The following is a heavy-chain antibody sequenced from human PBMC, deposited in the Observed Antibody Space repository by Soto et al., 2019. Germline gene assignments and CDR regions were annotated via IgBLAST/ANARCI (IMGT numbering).Heavy chain of an antibody. CDR2: IGSSSTYI. CDR1: GFTFSSFT. D-gene: IGHD3-16*01. J-gene: IGHJ6*02. CDR3: ARVWGGGDGMDV. V-gene: IGHV3-21*01. Sequence: EVQLVESGGGLVKPGGSLRLSCAASGFTFSSFTTSWVRQAPGKGLEWVSDIGSSSTYISYGDSVKGRFTISRDNAKNSLYLQMNSLRAEDTALYYCARVWGGGDGMDVWGQGTTVTVSS.